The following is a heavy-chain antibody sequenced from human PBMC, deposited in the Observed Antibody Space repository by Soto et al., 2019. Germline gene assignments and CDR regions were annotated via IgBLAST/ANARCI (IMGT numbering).Heavy chain of an antibody. CDR3: ARLNSSSWYGVYYYYGMDV. J-gene: IGHJ6*02. D-gene: IGHD6-13*01. CDR2: IYPGDSDT. Sequence: PGESLKISCKGSGYTFTNYWIGWVRQMPGKGLQWMGIIYPGDSDTRYSPSFQGQVTISADKSISTAYLQWSSLKASDTAMYYCARLNSSSWYGVYYYYGMDVWGQGTTVTVSS. V-gene: IGHV5-51*01. CDR1: GYTFTNYW.